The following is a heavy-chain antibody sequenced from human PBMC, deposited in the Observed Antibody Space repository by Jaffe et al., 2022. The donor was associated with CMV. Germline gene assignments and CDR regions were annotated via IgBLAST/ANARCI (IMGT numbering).Heavy chain of an antibody. J-gene: IGHJ5*02. CDR3: TRESPTRVLRFLEWLPFDP. CDR1: GFTFGDYA. V-gene: IGHV3-49*04. CDR2: IRSKAYGGTT. Sequence: EVQLVESGGGLVQPGRSLRLSCTASGFTFGDYAMSWVRQAPGKGLEWVGFIRSKAYGGTTEYAASVKGRFTISRDDSKSIAYLQMNSLKTEDTAVYYCTRESPTRVLRFLEWLPFDPWGQGTLVTVSS. D-gene: IGHD3-3*01.